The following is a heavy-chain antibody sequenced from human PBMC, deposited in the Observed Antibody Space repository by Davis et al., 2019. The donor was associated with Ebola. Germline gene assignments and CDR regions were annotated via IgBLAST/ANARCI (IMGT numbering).Heavy chain of an antibody. CDR2: INWNGGST. V-gene: IGHV3-20*04. D-gene: IGHD6-6*01. Sequence: GGSLRLSCAASGFTFDDYGMSWVRQAPGKGLEWVSGINWNGGSTGYADSVKGRFTISRDNSKNTLYLQMNSLRAEDTAVYYCAKGREAARTPSHYYYYGMDVWGQGTTVTVSS. CDR1: GFTFDDYG. CDR3: AKGREAARTPSHYYYYGMDV. J-gene: IGHJ6*02.